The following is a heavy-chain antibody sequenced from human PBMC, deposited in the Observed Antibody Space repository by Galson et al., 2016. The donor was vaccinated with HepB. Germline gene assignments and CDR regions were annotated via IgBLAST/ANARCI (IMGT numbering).Heavy chain of an antibody. D-gene: IGHD2-15*01. CDR2: LIPIFGTA. V-gene: IGHV1-69*13. Sequence: SVKVSCKASGGTFSSYAISWVRQAPGQGLEWMGGLIPIFGTATYAQKFQGRVSITADESASTAYMVLNSLKSEDTAVYYCARRYCSAVSCFSDYWGQGTLVTVSS. J-gene: IGHJ4*02. CDR3: ARRYCSAVSCFSDY. CDR1: GGTFSSYA.